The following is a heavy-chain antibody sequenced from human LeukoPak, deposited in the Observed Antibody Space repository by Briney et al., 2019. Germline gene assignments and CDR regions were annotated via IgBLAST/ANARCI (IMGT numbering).Heavy chain of an antibody. J-gene: IGHJ6*04. CDR2: IYYSGST. V-gene: IGHV4-31*02. Sequence: WIGYIYYSGSTYYNPSLKSRVTISVDTSKNQFSLKLSSVTAADTAVYYCAREGVYGMDVWGKGTTVTVSS. CDR3: AREGVYGMDV. D-gene: IGHD3-10*01.